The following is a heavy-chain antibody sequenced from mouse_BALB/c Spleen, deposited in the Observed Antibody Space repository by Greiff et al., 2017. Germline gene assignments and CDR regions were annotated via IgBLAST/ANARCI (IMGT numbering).Heavy chain of an antibody. Sequence: EVKLMESGPGLVKPSQSLSLTCTVTGYSITSDYAWNWIRQFPGNKLEWMGYISYSGSTSYNPSLKSRISITRDTSKNQFFLQLNSVTTEDTATYYCARGTTVVESAWFAYWGQGTLVTVSA. V-gene: IGHV3-2*02. CDR1: GYSITSDYA. J-gene: IGHJ3*01. D-gene: IGHD1-1*01. CDR2: ISYSGST. CDR3: ARGTTVVESAWFAY.